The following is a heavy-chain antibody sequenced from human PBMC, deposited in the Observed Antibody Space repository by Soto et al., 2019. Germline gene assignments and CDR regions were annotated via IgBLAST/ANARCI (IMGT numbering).Heavy chain of an antibody. V-gene: IGHV3-30*18. CDR2: ISYDGSNK. Sequence: GGSLRLSCAASGFTFSSYGMHWVRQAPGKGLEWVAVISYDGSNKYYADSVKGRFTISRDNSKNTLYLQMNSLRAEDTAVYYCAKVGYSSGWRLYYYYGMDVWGQGTTVTVSS. J-gene: IGHJ6*02. CDR3: AKVGYSSGWRLYYYYGMDV. CDR1: GFTFSSYG. D-gene: IGHD6-19*01.